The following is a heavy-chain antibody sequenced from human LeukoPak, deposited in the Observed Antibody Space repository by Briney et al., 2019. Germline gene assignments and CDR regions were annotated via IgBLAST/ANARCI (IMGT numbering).Heavy chain of an antibody. CDR2: IWYDGSNK. CDR1: GFTFSSYG. Sequence: GRSLRLSCAASGFTFSSYGMHWVRQAPGKGLEWVAVIWYDGSNKYYADSMKGRFTISRDNSKNTLYLQMNSLKTEDTAVYYCTTQYSSGPPGYWGQGTLVTVSS. V-gene: IGHV3-33*01. CDR3: TTQYSSGPPGY. D-gene: IGHD6-19*01. J-gene: IGHJ4*02.